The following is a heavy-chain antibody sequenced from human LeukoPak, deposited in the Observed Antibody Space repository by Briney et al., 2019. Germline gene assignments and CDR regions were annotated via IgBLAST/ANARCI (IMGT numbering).Heavy chain of an antibody. Sequence: GGSLRLSCAASGFTFSKNEMIWVPQAPGKGLEWVSYINSGGDIIYYADSVKGRFTISRDNAKNSLYLQMNTLRAEDTAVYYCARIHIVLTVPDFWGQGTLVTVSS. CDR1: GFTFSKNE. J-gene: IGHJ4*02. D-gene: IGHD2-8*01. CDR2: INSGGDII. V-gene: IGHV3-48*03. CDR3: ARIHIVLTVPDF.